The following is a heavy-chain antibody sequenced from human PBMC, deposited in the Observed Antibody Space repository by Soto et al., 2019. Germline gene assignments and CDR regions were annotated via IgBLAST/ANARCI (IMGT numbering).Heavy chain of an antibody. J-gene: IGHJ5*02. D-gene: IGHD2-2*01. CDR2: IYTTGGT. Sequence: TSETLRLSCAASGFTVSNTYMTWVRQPPGKGLECVSVIYTTGGTNYADSVKGRFFISRDNSKNTLYLQMNNLRAEDTAVYYCARALPLAKGAFDPWGQGTLVTVSS. CDR3: ARALPLAKGAFDP. V-gene: IGHV3-53*01. CDR1: GFTVSNTY.